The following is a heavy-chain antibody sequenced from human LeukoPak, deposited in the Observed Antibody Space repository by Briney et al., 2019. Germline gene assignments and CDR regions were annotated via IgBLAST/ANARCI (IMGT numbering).Heavy chain of an antibody. J-gene: IGHJ3*02. CDR2: IIPIFGTA. V-gene: IGHV1-69*13. Sequence: SVKVSCKASGGTFSSYAISWVRQAPGQGLGWMGGIIPIFGTANYAQKFQGRVTITADESTSTAYMELSSLRSEDTAVYYCASTTYGDYDAFDIWGQGTMVTVSS. CDR1: GGTFSSYA. D-gene: IGHD4-17*01. CDR3: ASTTYGDYDAFDI.